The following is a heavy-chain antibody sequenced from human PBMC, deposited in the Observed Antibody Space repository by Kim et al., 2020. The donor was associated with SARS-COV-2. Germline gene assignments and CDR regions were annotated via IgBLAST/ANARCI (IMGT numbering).Heavy chain of an antibody. J-gene: IGHJ4*02. D-gene: IGHD1-20*01. CDR1: GFTFSSYG. CDR3: ARTSGITGTPFDY. Sequence: GGSLRLSCAASGFTFSSYGMHWVRQAPGKGLEWVAVIWYDGSNKYYADSVKGRFTISRDNSKNTLYLQMNSLRAEDTAVYYCARTSGITGTPFDYWGQGTLVTVSS. V-gene: IGHV3-33*01. CDR2: IWYDGSNK.